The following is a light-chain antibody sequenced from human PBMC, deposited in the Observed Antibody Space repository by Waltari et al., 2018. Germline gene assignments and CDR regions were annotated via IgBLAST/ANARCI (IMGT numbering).Light chain of an antibody. V-gene: IGLV1-40*01. CDR2: ANT. J-gene: IGLJ3*02. CDR1: SSNIGTGYD. CDR3: QSYDNSLRASV. Sequence: QSVLTQPPSASGAPGQRVTISCTGSSSNIGTGYDVPWYQQLPGTAPKRLIFANTNRPSGVPDRFSGSLSDTSASLAISGLQPEDEADYYCQSYDNSLRASVFGGGTKLTVL.